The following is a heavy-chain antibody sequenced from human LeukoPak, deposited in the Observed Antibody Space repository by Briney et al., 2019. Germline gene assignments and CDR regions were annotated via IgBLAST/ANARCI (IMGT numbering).Heavy chain of an antibody. CDR1: GYTFTSYS. CDR2: INPSGASA. Sequence: GASVKVSCKASGYTFTSYSIHWVRQAPGQGLEWMGIINPSGASAMYAQKFQGRVTMTRDMSTATVYLDLSSLRFDDTAVYYCARDMAFGGVIARDAFDIWGQGTMVTVSS. J-gene: IGHJ3*02. V-gene: IGHV1-46*01. CDR3: ARDMAFGGVIARDAFDI. D-gene: IGHD3-16*02.